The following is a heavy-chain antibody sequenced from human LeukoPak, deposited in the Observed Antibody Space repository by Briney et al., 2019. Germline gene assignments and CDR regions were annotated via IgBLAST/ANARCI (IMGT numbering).Heavy chain of an antibody. CDR1: GXXFXXXY. CDR3: ARVYYYGSGDRAADRADAFDI. Sequence: PSETLSLTCAVYGXXFXXXYXXXXXXPXGXGLXWIXXINHXXXXNYNPSLKSRVTISVDTSKNQFSLKLSSVTAADTAVYYCARVYYYGSGDRAADRADAFDIWGQGTMVTVSS. CDR2: INHXXXX. J-gene: IGHJ3*02. V-gene: IGHV4-34*01. D-gene: IGHD3-10*01.